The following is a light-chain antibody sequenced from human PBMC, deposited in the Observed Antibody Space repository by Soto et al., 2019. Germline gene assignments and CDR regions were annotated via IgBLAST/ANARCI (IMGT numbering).Light chain of an antibody. J-gene: IGKJ5*01. V-gene: IGKV1-12*01. CDR3: HQANSFPIT. CDR2: AAS. CDR1: QGISSW. Sequence: DIQMTQSPSSVSASVGDRVTITCRASQGISSWLAWYQQKPGKAPKLLIYAASSLHSGVPSRFSGSLSVTDFTLTLSSLQPEDFASYFCHQANSFPITFGQGTRLEIK.